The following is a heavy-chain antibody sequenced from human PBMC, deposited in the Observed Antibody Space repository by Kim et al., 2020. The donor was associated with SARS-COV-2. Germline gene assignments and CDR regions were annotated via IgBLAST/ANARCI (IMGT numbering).Heavy chain of an antibody. V-gene: IGHV3-7*03. J-gene: IGHJ4*02. D-gene: IGHD1-26*01. Sequence: FSLDSVKGRFTIFRDNAKKSLSLQMNTLRVEDTAVYYCARARGVGGSGFDYWGQGTLVTVSS. CDR3: ARARGVGGSGFDY.